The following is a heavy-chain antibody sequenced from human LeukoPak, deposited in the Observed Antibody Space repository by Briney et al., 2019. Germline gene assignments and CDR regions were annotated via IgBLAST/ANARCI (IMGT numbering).Heavy chain of an antibody. J-gene: IGHJ4*02. CDR3: ARDRPLDFWSGYCID. D-gene: IGHD3-3*01. V-gene: IGHV3-48*03. Sequence: GGSLRLSCAASGFTFSSYEMNWVRQAPGKGLECVSYISSSGSTIYYADSVKGRFTISRDNAKNSLYLQMNSLRAEDTAVYYCARDRPLDFWSGYCIDWGQGTLVTVSS. CDR2: ISSSGSTI. CDR1: GFTFSSYE.